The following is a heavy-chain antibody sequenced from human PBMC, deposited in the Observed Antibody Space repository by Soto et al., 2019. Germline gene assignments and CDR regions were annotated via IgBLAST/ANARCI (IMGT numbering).Heavy chain of an antibody. CDR2: IIPGFAAP. V-gene: IGHV1-69*13. CDR3: ARDRLMRGNSYYYGMDV. Sequence: ASVKVSCKTSGGTFGTLAITWVRLAPGRGLEWMGVIIPGFAAPTYAQTLQGKVSITADESTSTAYMELSGLTFDDAAVYYCARDRLMRGNSYYYGMDVWGQGTTVTVSS. J-gene: IGHJ6*02. D-gene: IGHD2-21*02. CDR1: GGTFGTLA.